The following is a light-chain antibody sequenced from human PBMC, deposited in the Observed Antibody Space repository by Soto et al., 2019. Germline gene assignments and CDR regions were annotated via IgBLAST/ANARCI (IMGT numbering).Light chain of an antibody. CDR3: HHYGDSPIYT. V-gene: IGKV3-20*01. CDR1: QSVSRNY. J-gene: IGKJ3*01. Sequence: EIVLTQSPGTLSLSPGATATLSCRASQSVSRNYLAWFQQKPGQAPSLLIHGASSRAAGTPDRFSGSGSGTDFTLTISRLEPEDFAVYYCHHYGDSPIYTFGPGTKVDFK. CDR2: GAS.